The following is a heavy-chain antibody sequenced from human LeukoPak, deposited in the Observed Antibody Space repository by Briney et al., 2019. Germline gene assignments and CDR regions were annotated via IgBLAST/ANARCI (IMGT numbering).Heavy chain of an antibody. CDR2: ISSSSSYI. Sequence: GGSLRLSCAASGFTFSSYSMNWVRQAPGKGLEWVSSISSSSSYIYYADSVKGRFTTSRGNAKNSLYLQMNSLRAEDTAVYYCAKDSVITMVRGVINDYWGQGTLVTVSS. D-gene: IGHD3-10*01. CDR3: AKDSVITMVRGVINDY. V-gene: IGHV3-21*04. J-gene: IGHJ4*02. CDR1: GFTFSSYS.